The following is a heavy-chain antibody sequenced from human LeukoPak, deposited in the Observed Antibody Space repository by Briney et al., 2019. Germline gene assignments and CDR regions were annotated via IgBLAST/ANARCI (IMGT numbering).Heavy chain of an antibody. Sequence: SQTLSLTCTLSGASITSYYWSWIRQPSGKGREWIGYIYYSGNTNYNPSLKSRVTMSLDTSRNQFSLKLSSVTAADTAVYYCARGSLTGRTGYDFVSWGQGTLVTVSS. CDR1: GASITSYY. CDR2: IYYSGNT. J-gene: IGHJ4*02. CDR3: ARGSLTGRTGYDFVS. V-gene: IGHV4-59*01. D-gene: IGHD3-9*01.